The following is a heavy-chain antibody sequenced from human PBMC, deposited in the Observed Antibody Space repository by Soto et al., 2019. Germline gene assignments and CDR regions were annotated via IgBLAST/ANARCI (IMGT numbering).Heavy chain of an antibody. CDR3: ARDPTGGEWFGELLPFDY. Sequence: ESGGGVVQPGRSLRLSCAASGFTFSSYGMHWVRQAPGKGLEWVAVIWYDGSNKYYADSVKGRFTISRDNSKNTLYLQMNSLRAEDTAVYYCARDPTGGEWFGELLPFDYWGLGTLVTVSS. CDR1: GFTFSSYG. V-gene: IGHV3-33*01. CDR2: IWYDGSNK. D-gene: IGHD3-10*01. J-gene: IGHJ4*02.